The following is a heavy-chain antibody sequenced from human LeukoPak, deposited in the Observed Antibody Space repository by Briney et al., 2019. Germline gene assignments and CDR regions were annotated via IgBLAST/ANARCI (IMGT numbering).Heavy chain of an antibody. CDR3: ARSRGIYCSGGSCYVDWFDP. Sequence: ASVKVSCKASVYTFTSYGISWVRQAPGQGLGWMGWISAYNGNTNYAQKLQGRVTMTTDTSTSTAYMELRSLRSDDTAVYYCARSRGIYCSGGSCYVDWFDPWGQGTLVTVSS. CDR2: ISAYNGNT. J-gene: IGHJ5*02. D-gene: IGHD2-15*01. V-gene: IGHV1-18*01. CDR1: VYTFTSYG.